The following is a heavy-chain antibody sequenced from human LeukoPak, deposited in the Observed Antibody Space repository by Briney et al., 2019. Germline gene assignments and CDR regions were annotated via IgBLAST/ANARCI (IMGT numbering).Heavy chain of an antibody. CDR2: ITTSSRYI. CDR1: GFSFGTYS. D-gene: IGHD1-26*01. CDR3: ARGASGSYYVDY. J-gene: IGHJ4*02. V-gene: IGHV3-21*01. Sequence: GGSLRLSCAASGFSFGTYSMNWVRQAPGKGLEWVSSITTSSRYIYYADSVKGRFTISRDNAKNSLYLQMDSLRAEDTAVYYCARGASGSYYVDYWGQGILVTVSS.